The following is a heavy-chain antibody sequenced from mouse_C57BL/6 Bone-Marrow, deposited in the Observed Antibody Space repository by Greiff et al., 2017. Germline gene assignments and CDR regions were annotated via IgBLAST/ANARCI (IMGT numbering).Heavy chain of an antibody. J-gene: IGHJ2*01. CDR2: IDPSDSYT. Sequence: QQSCKASGYTFTSYWMQWVKQRPGQGLEWIGEIDPSDSYTNYNQKFKGKATLTVDTSSSTAYMQLSSLTSEDSAVYYCARYEGAITTVVATDYFDYWGQGTTLTVSS. CDR1: GYTFTSYW. V-gene: IGHV1-50*01. D-gene: IGHD1-1*01. CDR3: ARYEGAITTVVATDYFDY.